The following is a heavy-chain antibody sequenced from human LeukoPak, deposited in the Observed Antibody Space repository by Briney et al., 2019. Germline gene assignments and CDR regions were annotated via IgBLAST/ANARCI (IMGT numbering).Heavy chain of an antibody. J-gene: IGHJ4*02. D-gene: IGHD3-10*01. V-gene: IGHV1-46*01. Sequence: ASVKVSCKASGYTFTSYYMHWVRQAPGQGLEWMGIINPSGGSTSYAQKFQGRVTMTRDMSTSTVYMELSSLRSEDTAVYYCARDLWDYYGSGSQDYWGQGTLVTVSS. CDR3: ARDLWDYYGSGSQDY. CDR1: GYTFTSYY. CDR2: INPSGGST.